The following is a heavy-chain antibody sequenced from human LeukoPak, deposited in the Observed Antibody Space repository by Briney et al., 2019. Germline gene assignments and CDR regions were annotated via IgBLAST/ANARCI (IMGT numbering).Heavy chain of an antibody. D-gene: IGHD4-17*01. Sequence: GRSLRLSRATSGFTFSSYAMYWARQAPGKGLEWVAVMSSDGSNKYHAESVRGRFTISRDNSRNTLFLHMSSLRAEDTAVYYCARSGPYGDFDYWGQGTLVAVSS. CDR2: MSSDGSNK. J-gene: IGHJ4*01. V-gene: IGHV3-30*14. CDR3: ARSGPYGDFDY. CDR1: GFTFSSYA.